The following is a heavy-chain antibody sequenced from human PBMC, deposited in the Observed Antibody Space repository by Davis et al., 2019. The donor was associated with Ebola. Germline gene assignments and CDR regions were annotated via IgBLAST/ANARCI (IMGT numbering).Heavy chain of an antibody. D-gene: IGHD7-27*01. CDR2: ITPYNGDT. J-gene: IGHJ3*01. CDR3: ARSPLTGSGEEASSVFAV. CDR1: GYIFTYRY. V-gene: IGHV1-45*02. Sequence: SVKVSCKTSGYIFTYRYLYWVRQAPGQALEWLGWITPYNGDTKYSQKFQDRVTITRATSLSTVYMELRSLRSDDTAMYFCARSPLTGSGEEASSVFAVWGQGTMVSVSS.